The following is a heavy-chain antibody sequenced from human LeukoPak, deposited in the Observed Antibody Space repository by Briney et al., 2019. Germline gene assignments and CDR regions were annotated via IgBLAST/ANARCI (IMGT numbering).Heavy chain of an antibody. Sequence: GGSLRLSCVASGLTLKMYAMGWVRQAPGKGLEWVSSVSGSDGRTVYADSVKGRFTISRDNSKNTLYLQMNSLRVEDTAEYYCAKYVGGTFDNWFDPWGQGTLVTVSS. V-gene: IGHV3-23*01. CDR1: GLTLKMYA. D-gene: IGHD1-26*01. J-gene: IGHJ5*02. CDR2: VSGSDGRT. CDR3: AKYVGGTFDNWFDP.